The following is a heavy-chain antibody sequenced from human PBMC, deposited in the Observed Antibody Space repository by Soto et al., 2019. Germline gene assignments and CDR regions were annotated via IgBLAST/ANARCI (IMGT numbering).Heavy chain of an antibody. Sequence: PGESLKISCKGSGYSFTSYWISWVRQMPGKGLEWMGRIDPSDSYTNYSPSFQGHVTISADKSISTAYLQWSSLKASDTAMYYCAREAIRTSVSYYDILTPVGDGYYYGMDVWGQGTTVTVSS. D-gene: IGHD3-9*01. V-gene: IGHV5-10-1*01. J-gene: IGHJ6*02. CDR3: AREAIRTSVSYYDILTPVGDGYYYGMDV. CDR1: GYSFTSYW. CDR2: IDPSDSYT.